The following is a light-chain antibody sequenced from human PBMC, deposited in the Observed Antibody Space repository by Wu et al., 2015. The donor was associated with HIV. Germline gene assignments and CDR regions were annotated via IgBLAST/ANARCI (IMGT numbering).Light chain of an antibody. J-gene: IGKJ2*03. V-gene: IGKV1-8*01. CDR3: QQYYSYPXS. Sequence: AIRITQSPSSLSASTGDRVNITCRASQDISSYLAWYQQKPGKAPNLLIYGASSLQSGVPSRFSGSGSGTDFTLTISCLQSEDFATYHCQQYYSYPXSFGQGTKLXIK. CDR1: QDISSY. CDR2: GAS.